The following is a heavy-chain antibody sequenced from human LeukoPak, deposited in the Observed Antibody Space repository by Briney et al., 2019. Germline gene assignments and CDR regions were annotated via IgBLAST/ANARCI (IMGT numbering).Heavy chain of an antibody. CDR1: GYTFTSYD. J-gene: IGHJ6*03. V-gene: IGHV1-8*03. D-gene: IGHD3-10*01. CDR3: ARDSSPTKLRYYYMDV. Sequence: ASVKVSCKASGYTFTSYDINWVRQATGQGLEWMGWMNPNSGNTGYAQKFQGRVTITRNTSISTAYMELSSLRSEDTAVYYCARDSSPTKLRYYYMDVWGKGTTVTVSS. CDR2: MNPNSGNT.